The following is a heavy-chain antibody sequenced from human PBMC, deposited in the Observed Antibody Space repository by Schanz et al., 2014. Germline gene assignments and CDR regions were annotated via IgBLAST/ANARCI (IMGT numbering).Heavy chain of an antibody. CDR2: IGGSGGTT. CDR3: AKDPYGMDV. J-gene: IGHJ6*02. Sequence: EVQLVESGGGLVQPGGSLRLSCAASGFTFSYYGMTWVRQAPGKGLEWVPTIGGSGGTTYYADSVKGRFTISRDNSKNTLYLQMNSLRAEDTAVYYCAKDPYGMDVWGQGTTVTVSS. V-gene: IGHV3-23*04. CDR1: GFTFSYYG.